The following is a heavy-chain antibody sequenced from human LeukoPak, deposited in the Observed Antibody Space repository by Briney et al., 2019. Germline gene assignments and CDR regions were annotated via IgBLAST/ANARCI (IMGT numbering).Heavy chain of an antibody. CDR2: INHSGST. J-gene: IGHJ4*02. CDR1: GGSFSGYY. V-gene: IGHV4-34*01. D-gene: IGHD3-22*01. CDR3: ARAYDYYDSSGYSTRPLDY. Sequence: SETLSLTCAVYGGSFSGYYWSWIRQPPGKGLEWIGEINHSGSTNYNPSLKSRVTISVDTSKNQFSLKLSSVTAADTAVYHCARAYDYYDSSGYSTRPLDYWGQGTLVTVSS.